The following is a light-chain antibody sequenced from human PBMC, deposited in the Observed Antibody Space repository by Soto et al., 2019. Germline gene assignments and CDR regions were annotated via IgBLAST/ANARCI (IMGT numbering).Light chain of an antibody. CDR1: QSVSSSY. V-gene: IGKV3-20*01. J-gene: IGKJ2*01. CDR2: GAS. CDR3: QQYGSSPIYT. Sequence: EIVLTQSPGTLSLSPGERATLSCRASQSVSSSYLAWYQQKPGQAPRLLIYGASGRATGIPDRFSGIGSGTAFTLTISRLEPEDFAVYYCQQYGSSPIYTFGQGTKLEIK.